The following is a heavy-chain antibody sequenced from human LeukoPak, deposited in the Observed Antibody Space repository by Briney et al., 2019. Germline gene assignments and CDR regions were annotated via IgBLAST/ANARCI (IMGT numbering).Heavy chain of an antibody. J-gene: IGHJ4*02. CDR3: ARRYSGGYYFDY. CDR2: ISSSGST. V-gene: IGHV4-4*07. CDR1: GGSISTYY. Sequence: SETLSLTCTVSGGSISTYYWNWMRQPAGKGLEWIGRISSSGSTNYNPSLKGRITMSVDTSKSEFSLKLTSVTAADTALYYCARRYSGGYYFDYWGQGTLVTVSS. D-gene: IGHD1-26*01.